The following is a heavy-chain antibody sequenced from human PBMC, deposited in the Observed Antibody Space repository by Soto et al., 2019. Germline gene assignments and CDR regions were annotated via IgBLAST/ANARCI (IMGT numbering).Heavy chain of an antibody. CDR1: GGSISSYY. CDR2: IYYSGST. Sequence: SETLSLTCTVSGGSISSYYWSWIRQPPGKGLEWIGYIYYSGSTNYNPSLKSRVTISVDTSKNQFSLKLSSVTAADTAVYYCAREGSYDSSGYYRLNDAFDIWGQGTMVTVSS. CDR3: AREGSYDSSGYYRLNDAFDI. D-gene: IGHD3-22*01. J-gene: IGHJ3*02. V-gene: IGHV4-59*01.